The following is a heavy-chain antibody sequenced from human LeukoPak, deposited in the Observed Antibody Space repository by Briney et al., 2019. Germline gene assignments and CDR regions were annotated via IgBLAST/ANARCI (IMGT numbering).Heavy chain of an antibody. D-gene: IGHD2-2*01. CDR3: ARERAGEDIVVVPAAIYGY. CDR2: INPNSGGT. Sequence: ASVKVSCKASGYTFTGYYMHWVRQAPGQGLEWMGWINPNSGGTNYAQKFQGRVIMTRDTSISTAYMELSRLRSDDTAVYYCARERAGEDIVVVPAAIYGYWGQGTLVTVSS. J-gene: IGHJ4*02. V-gene: IGHV1-2*02. CDR1: GYTFTGYY.